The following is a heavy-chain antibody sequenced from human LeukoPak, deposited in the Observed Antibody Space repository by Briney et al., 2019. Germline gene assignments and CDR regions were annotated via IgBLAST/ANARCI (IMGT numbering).Heavy chain of an antibody. CDR1: GVXINTYF. Sequence: SETLSLTCTVSGVXINTYFCSWIRQPPGKGLEWIGYIYYSGSTDYNPSLKGRVTISEDTSKNQFSLKLNSVTAADTAVYYCARSLQYGNNNYYYYGMDVWGQGTTVTVSS. CDR3: ARSLQYGNNNYYYYGMDV. V-gene: IGHV4-59*01. J-gene: IGHJ6*02. D-gene: IGHD2/OR15-2a*01. CDR2: IYYSGST.